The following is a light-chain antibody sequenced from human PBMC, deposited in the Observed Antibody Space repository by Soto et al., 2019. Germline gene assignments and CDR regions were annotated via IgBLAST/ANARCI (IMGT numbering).Light chain of an antibody. Sequence: SSELTQPPSVSVVPGQTARITCGGNNIGRKGVHWYQQKPGQAPVVVLYDDTDRPSGIPERFSGSNSGNTATLTISRVEAGDEADYYCQVWDSRSESVVFGGGTKLTVL. CDR1: NIGRKG. CDR2: DDT. J-gene: IGLJ2*01. CDR3: QVWDSRSESVV. V-gene: IGLV3-21*02.